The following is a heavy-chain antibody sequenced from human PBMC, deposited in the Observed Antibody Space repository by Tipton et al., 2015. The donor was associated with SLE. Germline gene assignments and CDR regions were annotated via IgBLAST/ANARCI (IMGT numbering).Heavy chain of an antibody. CDR2: ISAYNGNT. J-gene: IGHJ4*02. CDR1: GYTFTSYG. V-gene: IGHV1-18*01. CDR3: ARDDHYDFWSGYSPFDY. Sequence: QSGPEVKKPGASVKVSCKASGYTFTSYGISWVRQAPGQGLEWMGWISAYNGNTNYAQKLQGRVTMTTDTSTSTAYMELRSLRSDDTAVYYCARDDHYDFWSGYSPFDYWGQGTLVTVSS. D-gene: IGHD3-3*01.